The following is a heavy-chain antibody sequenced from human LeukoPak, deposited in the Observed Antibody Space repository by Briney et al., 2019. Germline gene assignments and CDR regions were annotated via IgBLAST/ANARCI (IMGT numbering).Heavy chain of an antibody. CDR2: INPSGGST. D-gene: IGHD1-1*01. CDR3: ARGVHNWNDVAAFDI. Sequence: ASVKVSCKASGYTFTSYYMHWVRQAPGQGLEWMGIINPSGGSTSYAQKFQSRVTMTRDTSTSTVYMELSSLRSEDTAVYYCARGVHNWNDVAAFDIWGQGTMVTVSS. J-gene: IGHJ3*02. V-gene: IGHV1-46*01. CDR1: GYTFTSYY.